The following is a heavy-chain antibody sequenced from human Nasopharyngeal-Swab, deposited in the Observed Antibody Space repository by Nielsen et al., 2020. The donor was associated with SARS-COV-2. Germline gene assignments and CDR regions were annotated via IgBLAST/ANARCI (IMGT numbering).Heavy chain of an antibody. CDR3: ARDGLDYDFWSASFMDV. CDR1: GFTFSNYN. Sequence: GESLQISCAASGFTFSNYNMNWVRQAPGKGLEWVSSISSSSTYIYYADSVKGRFTISRDNTKNSLSLQMNSLRAEDTAVYYCARDGLDYDFWSASFMDVWGQGTTVTVSS. CDR2: ISSSSTYI. J-gene: IGHJ6*02. D-gene: IGHD3-3*01. V-gene: IGHV3-21*01.